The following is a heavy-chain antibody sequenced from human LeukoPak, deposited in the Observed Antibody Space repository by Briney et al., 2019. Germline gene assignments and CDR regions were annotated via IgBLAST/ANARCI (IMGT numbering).Heavy chain of an antibody. J-gene: IGHJ4*02. CDR2: IYRGTI. D-gene: IGHD4/OR15-4a*01. CDR3: ARRAGAYSHPYDY. Sequence: GGSLTLSCTVSGFTVSSNSMSWVRQAPGKGLEWVSFIYRGTIHHSDSVKGRFTISRDNSKNTLYLQMNSLRAEDTAVYYCARRAGAYSHPYDYWGQGTLVTVSS. CDR1: GFTVSSNS. V-gene: IGHV3-53*01.